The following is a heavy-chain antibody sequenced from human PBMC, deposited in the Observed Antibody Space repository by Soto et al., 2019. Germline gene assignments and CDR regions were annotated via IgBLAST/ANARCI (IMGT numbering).Heavy chain of an antibody. J-gene: IGHJ6*02. D-gene: IGHD6-13*01. CDR1: GGSISSSSYY. CDR3: ATEAPPQQPISQNYYYYGMDV. CDR2: IYYSGST. Sequence: SETLSLTCTVSGGSISSSSYYWGWIRQPPGKGLEWIGSIYYSGSTYYNPSLKSRVTISVDTSKNQFSLKLSSVTAADTAVYYCATEAPPQQPISQNYYYYGMDVWGQGTTVTVSS. V-gene: IGHV4-39*01.